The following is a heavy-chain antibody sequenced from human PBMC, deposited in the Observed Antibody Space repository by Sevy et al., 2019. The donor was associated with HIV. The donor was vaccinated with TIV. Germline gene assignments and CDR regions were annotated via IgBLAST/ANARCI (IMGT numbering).Heavy chain of an antibody. J-gene: IGHJ6*02. CDR2: IYYSGST. D-gene: IGHD3-9*01. CDR3: ARDQGGDILTGLNYGMDV. V-gene: IGHV4-30-4*01. Sequence: SETLSLTCTVSGGSISSGDYYWSWIRQPPGKGLEWIGYIYYSGSTYYNPSLKSRVTISVDTSKNQFSLKLSSVTAADTAVYYCARDQGGDILTGLNYGMDVWGQGTTVTVSS. CDR1: GGSISSGDYY.